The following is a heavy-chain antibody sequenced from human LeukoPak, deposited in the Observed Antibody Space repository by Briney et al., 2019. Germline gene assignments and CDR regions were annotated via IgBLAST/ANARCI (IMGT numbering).Heavy chain of an antibody. D-gene: IGHD6-19*01. CDR3: AKDISGAVAGIGVGWDY. CDR1: GFTFDDYA. V-gene: IGHV3-9*01. J-gene: IGHJ4*02. CDR2: ISWNSGSI. Sequence: GGSLRLSCAASGFTFDDYAMHWVRQAPGKGLEWVSGISWNSGSIGYADSVKGRFTISRDNAKNSLYLQMNSLRAEDTALYYCAKDISGAVAGIGVGWDYWGQGTLVTVSS.